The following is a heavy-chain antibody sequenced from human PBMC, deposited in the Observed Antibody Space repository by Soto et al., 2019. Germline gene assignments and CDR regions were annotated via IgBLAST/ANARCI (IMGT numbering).Heavy chain of an antibody. Sequence: SETLSLTCAVYGGSFSGYYWSWIRQPPGKGLEWIGEINHSGSTNYNPSLKSRVTISVDTSKNQFSLKLSSVTAADTAVYYCKVVPAAISVDYYYYYGMDVWGQGTTVTVSS. CDR2: INHSGST. CDR3: KVVPAAISVDYYYYYGMDV. J-gene: IGHJ6*02. CDR1: GGSFSGYY. D-gene: IGHD2-2*01. V-gene: IGHV4-34*01.